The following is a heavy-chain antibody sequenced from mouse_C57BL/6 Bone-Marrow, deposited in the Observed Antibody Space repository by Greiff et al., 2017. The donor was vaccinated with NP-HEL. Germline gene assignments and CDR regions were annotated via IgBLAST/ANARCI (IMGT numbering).Heavy chain of an antibody. D-gene: IGHD1-1*01. J-gene: IGHJ1*03. CDR1: GYAFSSSW. V-gene: IGHV1-82*01. Sequence: VQLQQSGPELVKPGASVKISCKASGYAFSSSWMHWVKQRPGKGLEWIGRIYPGDGDPNYNGKFKGKATLTADKSSSTAYMQLSSLTSEDSAVYCCARHTTVVPYWDFDVWGTGTTVTVSS. CDR3: ARHTTVVPYWDFDV. CDR2: IYPGDGDP.